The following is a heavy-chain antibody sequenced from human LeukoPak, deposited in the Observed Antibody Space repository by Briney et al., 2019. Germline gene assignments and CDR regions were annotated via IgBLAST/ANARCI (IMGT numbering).Heavy chain of an antibody. D-gene: IGHD5-18*01. Sequence: PGGSLRLSCAASEFTLRNYWMSWVRQAPGKGLEWVAVISYDGSSKYYADSVKGRFTISRDNSKNTLYLQMNSLRAEDTAVYYCARARSSYGYGDAFDIWGQGTMVTVSS. J-gene: IGHJ3*02. CDR3: ARARSSYGYGDAFDI. CDR1: EFTLRNYW. V-gene: IGHV3-30*03. CDR2: ISYDGSSK.